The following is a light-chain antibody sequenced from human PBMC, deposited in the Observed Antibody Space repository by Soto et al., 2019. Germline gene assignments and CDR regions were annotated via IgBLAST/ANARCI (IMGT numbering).Light chain of an antibody. V-gene: IGKV1-5*03. CDR3: QHYNSYSEA. CDR1: QKIESW. J-gene: IGKJ1*01. Sequence: DIQMTQSPSSVSASVGDRVTITCRASQKIESWLAWYQQKPGKAPKLLIYKASTLKSGVPSRFSGSGSGTEFTLTISSLQPDDFATYYCQHYNSYSEAFGQGTKVDI. CDR2: KAS.